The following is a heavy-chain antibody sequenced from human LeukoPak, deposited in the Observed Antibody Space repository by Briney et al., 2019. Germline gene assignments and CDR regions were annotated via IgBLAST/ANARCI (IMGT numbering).Heavy chain of an antibody. CDR1: GGSISSYY. D-gene: IGHD3-22*01. CDR3: AKHAKRPSSGYYLSYFDY. CDR2: SHTSGST. Sequence: SETLSLTCTVSGGSISSYYWSWIRQPPGKGLEWIGYSHTSGSTNYNASLKSRVTISIDTSKNHFSLKLSAVTAPDTAVSYCAKHAKRPSSGYYLSYFDYWGPGTLVAASS. V-gene: IGHV4-4*09. J-gene: IGHJ4*02.